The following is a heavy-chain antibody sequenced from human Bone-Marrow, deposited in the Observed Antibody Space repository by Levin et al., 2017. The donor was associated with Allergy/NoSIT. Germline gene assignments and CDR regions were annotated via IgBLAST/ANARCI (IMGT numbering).Heavy chain of an antibody. Sequence: GESLKISCKASGYTFTGYYMHWVRQAPGQGLEWMGWINPNSGDRNFAQRFQGRVTMTSDTSISTAYMELNSLRSDDTAVYYCARCGIYSTSSGWFDPWGQGTLVTVSS. V-gene: IGHV1-2*02. J-gene: IGHJ5*02. CDR2: INPNSGDR. CDR3: ARCGIYSTSSGWFDP. CDR1: GYTFTGYY. D-gene: IGHD6-6*01.